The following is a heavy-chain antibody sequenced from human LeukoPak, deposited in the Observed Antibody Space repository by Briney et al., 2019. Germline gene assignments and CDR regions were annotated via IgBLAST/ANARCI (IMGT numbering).Heavy chain of an antibody. V-gene: IGHV4-34*01. J-gene: IGHJ2*01. CDR1: GGSFSGYY. CDR2: VNHGGGA. Sequence: SETLSLTCAVYGGSFSGYYWSWIRQPPGKGLEWLGEVNHGGGANYNPSLKSRVTMSVDTSKNHFSLELSSVTAADTAIYYCARANAVTTVLFDLWGRGTLVTV. CDR3: ARANAVTTVLFDL. D-gene: IGHD4-17*01.